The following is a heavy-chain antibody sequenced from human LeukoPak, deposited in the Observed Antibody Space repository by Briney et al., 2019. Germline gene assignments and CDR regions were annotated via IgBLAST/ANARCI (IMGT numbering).Heavy chain of an antibody. Sequence: GASVKVSCKVSGYIFTVYCISCVRQAPGQGLEWMGWINTFSGSTYYAQKFQGRVTMTTDTSTSTAYMDLRSLRSDDTAVYYCARWRYDFWSGYSDYWGQGTLVTVSS. D-gene: IGHD3-3*01. CDR3: ARWRYDFWSGYSDY. J-gene: IGHJ4*02. CDR2: INTFSGST. CDR1: GYIFTVYC. V-gene: IGHV1-18*01.